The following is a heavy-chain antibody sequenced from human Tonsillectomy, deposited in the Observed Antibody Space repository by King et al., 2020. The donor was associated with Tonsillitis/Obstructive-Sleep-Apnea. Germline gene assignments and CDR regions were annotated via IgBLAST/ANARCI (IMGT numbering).Heavy chain of an antibody. CDR3: ARGDYAYYFDY. J-gene: IGHJ4*02. CDR2: IYYSGST. V-gene: IGHV4-59*01. CDR1: GGSISSYY. D-gene: IGHD4-17*01. Sequence: QLQESGPGLVKPSETLSLTCTVSGGSISSYYWSWIRQPPGKGLEWIGYIYYSGSTNYNPSLQSRVTISVDTSKNQFSLKLSFVTAADTAVYYCARGDYAYYFDYWGQGTLVTVSS.